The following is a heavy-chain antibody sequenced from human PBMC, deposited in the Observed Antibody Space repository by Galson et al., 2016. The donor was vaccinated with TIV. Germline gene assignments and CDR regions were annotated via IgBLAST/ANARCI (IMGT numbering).Heavy chain of an antibody. CDR2: IIPIVGVA. CDR1: GGTFSTST. J-gene: IGHJ4*02. Sequence: SVKVSCKASGGTFSTSTINWVRQAPEQGLEWMGRIIPIVGVAVYAQKFRGRVTITADESTSTVYMELSSLTSEDTVIYYYSIGRGYRWDYFGYWGQGTQVTVPS. CDR3: SIGRGYRWDYFGY. D-gene: IGHD5-18*01. V-gene: IGHV1-69*02.